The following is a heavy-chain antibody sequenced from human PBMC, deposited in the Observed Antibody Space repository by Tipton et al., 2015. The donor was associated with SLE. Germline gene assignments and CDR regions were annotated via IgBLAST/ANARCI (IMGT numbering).Heavy chain of an antibody. Sequence: TLSLTCTVSGGSIRSHYWSWIRQPPGKGLEWIGSIYYSGSTNYNPSLKSRVTISADTSKNQFSLKLSSVTAADTAVYYCTRREGGAFDIWGQGTMVTVSS. CDR2: IYYSGST. CDR3: TRREGGAFDI. V-gene: IGHV4-59*11. CDR1: GGSIRSHY. J-gene: IGHJ3*02.